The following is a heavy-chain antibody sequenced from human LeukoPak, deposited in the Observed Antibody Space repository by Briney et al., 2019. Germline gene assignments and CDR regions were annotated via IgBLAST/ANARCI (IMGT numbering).Heavy chain of an antibody. D-gene: IGHD6-19*01. CDR1: GFTFINYA. J-gene: IGHJ4*02. CDR3: AKAGPDGIVVGVYFDY. Sequence: PGGSLRLSCAASGFTFINYAMTWVRQAPGTGLNWVSSISAAGGSTYYADSAKGRFTISRDNSKNTMYLQMNSLRAEDTAVYYCAKAGPDGIVVGVYFDYWGQGSLVTVSS. CDR2: ISAAGGST. V-gene: IGHV3-23*01.